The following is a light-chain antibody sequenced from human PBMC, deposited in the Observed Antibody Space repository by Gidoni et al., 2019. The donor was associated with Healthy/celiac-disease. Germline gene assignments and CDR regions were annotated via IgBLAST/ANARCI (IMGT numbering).Light chain of an antibody. J-gene: IGKJ2*01. V-gene: IGKV3-15*01. Sequence: DIVMTQSPATLPVSPGERATLSCRASQSVSSNFAWYQQKPGQAPRLLIYGASTRAIGIPARFSGSGSGTEFTLTISSLQSEDFAVYYCQQYNNWPPMYTFGQGTKLEIK. CDR2: GAS. CDR3: QQYNNWPPMYT. CDR1: QSVSSN.